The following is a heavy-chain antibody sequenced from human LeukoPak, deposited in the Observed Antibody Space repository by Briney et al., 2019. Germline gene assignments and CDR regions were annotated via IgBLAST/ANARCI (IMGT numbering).Heavy chain of an antibody. V-gene: IGHV3-21*01. Sequence: PGGSLRLSCAASGFTFSSYSMNWVRQAPGKGLEWVSSISSSSSNIYYADSVKGRFTISRDNAKNSLFLQMNSLRAEDTAVYYCARDGVGATIDYWGQGTLVTVSS. CDR3: ARDGVGATIDY. J-gene: IGHJ4*02. CDR2: ISSSSSNI. D-gene: IGHD1-26*01. CDR1: GFTFSSYS.